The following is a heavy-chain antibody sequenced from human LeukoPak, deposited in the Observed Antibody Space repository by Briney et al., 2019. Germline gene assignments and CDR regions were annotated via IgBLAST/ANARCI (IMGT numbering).Heavy chain of an antibody. D-gene: IGHD6-13*01. V-gene: IGHV4-34*01. J-gene: IGHJ6*03. CDR2: INPSGST. Sequence: PSETLSLTCAVYGGSFGGYYWSWIRQPPGKGLERIGEINPSGSTNYNPSLKSRGTISVDTSKNQFSLKLSSVTAADTAVYYCARLASYSSSWYARPFRDYYYYIDVWGKGTTVTISS. CDR1: GGSFGGYY. CDR3: ARLASYSSSWYARPFRDYYYYIDV.